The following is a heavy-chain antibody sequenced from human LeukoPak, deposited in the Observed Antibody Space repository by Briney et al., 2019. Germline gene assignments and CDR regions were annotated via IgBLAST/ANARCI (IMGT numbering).Heavy chain of an antibody. CDR2: IESNGLT. CDR1: GFTFSSYW. J-gene: IGHJ5*01. D-gene: IGHD3-10*01. Sequence: GGSLKLSCEASGFTFSSYWMHWVRQIPGKGLMWVSRIESNGLTLYADSVRDRFTISRDNGKSTIYLQMNSLRVDDTAIYYCAKAATYFYGSVTYDWFESWGQGTLVTVSS. CDR3: AKAATYFYGSVTYDWFES. V-gene: IGHV3-74*01.